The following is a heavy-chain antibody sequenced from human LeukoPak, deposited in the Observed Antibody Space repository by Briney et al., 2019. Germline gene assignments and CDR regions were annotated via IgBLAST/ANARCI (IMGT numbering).Heavy chain of an antibody. V-gene: IGHV1-18*04. CDR1: GYTFTGYY. CDR3: ARLEEQQLADY. J-gene: IGHJ4*02. Sequence: GASVKVSCTASGYTFTGYYMHWVRQAPGQGLEWMGWISAYNGNTNYAQKLQGRVTMTTDTSTSTAYMELRSLRSDDTAVYYCARLEEQQLADYWGQGTLVTVSS. D-gene: IGHD6-13*01. CDR2: ISAYNGNT.